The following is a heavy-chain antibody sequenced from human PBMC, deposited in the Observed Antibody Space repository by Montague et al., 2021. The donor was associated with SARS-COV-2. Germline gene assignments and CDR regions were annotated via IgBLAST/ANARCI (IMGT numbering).Heavy chain of an antibody. D-gene: IGHD4-17*01. CDR3: ARDRTADDYDDYESGGYSYYYGFDL. CDR1: SDSVNSGCCS. CDR2: IYYSGNT. V-gene: IGHV4-61*01. Sequence: SETLSLTCTVSSDSVNSGCCSWSCIRPPPGKGLNWIMNIYYSGNTNSNPSLKSRVTISVATSKNQFSLKLSSVTAADLADYYCARDRTADDYDDYESGGYSYYYGFDLWGQGTTVTVSS. J-gene: IGHJ6*02.